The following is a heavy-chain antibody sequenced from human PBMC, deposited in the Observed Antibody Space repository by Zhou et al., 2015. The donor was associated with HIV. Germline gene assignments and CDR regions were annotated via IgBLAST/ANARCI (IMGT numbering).Heavy chain of an antibody. CDR3: ARDIVAQGCRYFDL. D-gene: IGHD5-12*01. Sequence: QVQLAESGGSVVQPGGSLRLSCAASGFTFSRYGMHWVRQAPGKGLEWVTYIQYDGSHKSYADSVQGRFTISRDNSKNTLHLQMSSLRVEDTAVYYCARDIVAQGCRYFDLWGRGTLVT. CDR2: IQYDGSHK. CDR1: GFTFSRYG. J-gene: IGHJ2*01. V-gene: IGHV3-30*02.